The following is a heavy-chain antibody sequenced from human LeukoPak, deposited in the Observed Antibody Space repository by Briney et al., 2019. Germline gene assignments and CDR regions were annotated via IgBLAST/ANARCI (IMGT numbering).Heavy chain of an antibody. Sequence: PGGSLRLSCEASGFTFSTFAMIWVRQPPGKGLEWVSSIFPRGGEIQYADSVRGRCTISRDNSQSTLSLQMNSVRAEDTAIYYCATYIQVLLPFESWGQGTLVTVSS. V-gene: IGHV3-23*01. CDR3: ATYIQVLLPFES. J-gene: IGHJ4*02. CDR2: IFPRGGEI. D-gene: IGHD5-24*01. CDR1: GFTFSTFA.